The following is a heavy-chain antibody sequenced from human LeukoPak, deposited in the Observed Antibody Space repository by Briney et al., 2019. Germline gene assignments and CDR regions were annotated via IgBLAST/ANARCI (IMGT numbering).Heavy chain of an antibody. CDR2: IWYDGSNK. J-gene: IGHJ6*03. D-gene: IGHD2-2*01. CDR3: AKDSVRVVPAAIWYYYYYYMDV. CDR1: GFTFSNAW. V-gene: IGHV3-33*06. Sequence: PGGSLRLSCAASGFTFSNAWMSWVRQAPGKGLEWVAVIWYDGSNKYYADSVKGRFTISRDNSKNTLYLQMNSLRAEDTAVYYCAKDSVRVVPAAIWYYYYYYMDVWGKGTTVTVSS.